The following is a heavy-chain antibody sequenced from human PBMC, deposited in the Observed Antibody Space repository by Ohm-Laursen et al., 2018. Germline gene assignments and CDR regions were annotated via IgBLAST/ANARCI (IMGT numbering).Heavy chain of an antibody. CDR3: AHYGGHDY. Sequence: GSLRLSCAASGFTFSSFAMNWVRQAPGKGLEWVAAISGNGVSTYYADSVKGRFTISRDNSKSTLYLQMSNLGAEDTALYYCAHYGGHDYWGQGTLVTVSS. D-gene: IGHD4-23*01. J-gene: IGHJ4*02. V-gene: IGHV3-23*01. CDR2: ISGNGVST. CDR1: GFTFSSFA.